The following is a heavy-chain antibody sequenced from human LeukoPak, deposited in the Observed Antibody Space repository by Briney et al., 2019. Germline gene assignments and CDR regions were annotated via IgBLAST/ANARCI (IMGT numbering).Heavy chain of an antibody. CDR2: ISGRSSTI. Sequence: PGESLRLSCAASGFIFSSYAMNWVRQAPGKGLEWVSYISGRSSTIYNADSVKGRFTISRDNAKNTLYLQMNSLRDEDTAVYYCARVRFYYDSSGYGFFDYWGQGALVTVSS. J-gene: IGHJ4*02. CDR1: GFIFSSYA. CDR3: ARVRFYYDSSGYGFFDY. D-gene: IGHD3-22*01. V-gene: IGHV3-48*02.